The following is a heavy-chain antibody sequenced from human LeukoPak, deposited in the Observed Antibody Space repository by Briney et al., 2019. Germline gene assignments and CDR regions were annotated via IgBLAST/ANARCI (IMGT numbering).Heavy chain of an antibody. CDR1: GYTFTSYD. Sequence: GASVKVSCKASGYTFTSYDINWVRQATGQGLEWMGWMNPNSGNTGYAQKFQGRVTITRNTSISTAYMELSSLRSEDTAVYYCARYIAVAFYDAFDIWGQGTMVTVSS. J-gene: IGHJ3*02. D-gene: IGHD6-19*01. CDR2: MNPNSGNT. CDR3: ARYIAVAFYDAFDI. V-gene: IGHV1-8*03.